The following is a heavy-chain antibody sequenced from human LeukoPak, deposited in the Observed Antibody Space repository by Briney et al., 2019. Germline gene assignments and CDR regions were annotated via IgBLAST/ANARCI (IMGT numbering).Heavy chain of an antibody. V-gene: IGHV1-2*02. J-gene: IGHJ5*02. CDR3: ARADYGDSRDEYNWFDP. CDR1: GYTFTGYY. D-gene: IGHD4-17*01. Sequence: AASVRVSCKASGYTFTGYYMHWVRQAPGQGLEWMGWINPNSGGTNYALKFQGRVTMTRDTSISTAYMELRRLRSDDTAVYYCARADYGDSRDEYNWFDPWGQGTLVTVSS. CDR2: INPNSGGT.